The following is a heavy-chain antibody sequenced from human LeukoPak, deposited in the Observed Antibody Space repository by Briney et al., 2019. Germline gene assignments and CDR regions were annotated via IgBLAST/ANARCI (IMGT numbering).Heavy chain of an antibody. CDR3: AKEMATMNAFDI. V-gene: IGHV3-66*01. CDR1: GFTVSSNY. D-gene: IGHD5-24*01. J-gene: IGHJ3*02. Sequence: PGGSLRLSCAASGFTVSSNYMSWVRQAPGKGLEWVSVIYSGGSTDYKDSVKDRFIISRDNSKNTLYLQMNSLRAKDTAVYYCAKEMATMNAFDIWGQGTMVTVSS. CDR2: IYSGGST.